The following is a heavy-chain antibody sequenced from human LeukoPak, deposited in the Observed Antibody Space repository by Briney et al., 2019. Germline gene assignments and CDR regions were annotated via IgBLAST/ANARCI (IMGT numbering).Heavy chain of an antibody. CDR3: ARGLVLPAATPGDAFDI. Sequence: PSETLSLTCTVSGGSISSSSYYWGWIRQPPGKGLEWIGSIYYSGSTYYNPSLKSRVTISVDTSKNQFSLKLSSVTAADTAVYYCARGLVLPAATPGDAFDIWGQGTMVTVSS. CDR1: GGSISSSSYY. J-gene: IGHJ3*02. V-gene: IGHV4-39*07. CDR2: IYYSGST. D-gene: IGHD2-2*01.